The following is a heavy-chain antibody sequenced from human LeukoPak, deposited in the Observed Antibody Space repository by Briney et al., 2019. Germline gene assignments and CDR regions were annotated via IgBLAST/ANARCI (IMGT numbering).Heavy chain of an antibody. V-gene: IGHV4-4*07. J-gene: IGHJ3*02. D-gene: IGHD3-22*01. CDR3: ARDRYYYDTGRYYSAFET. CDR2: IFTSGIISGNT. Sequence: PSETLSLTCTVSGGSTSSYYWSWIRQSPGKGLEWIGRIFTSGIISGNTNYNPSLASRVTMSVDASKNQFSLKLTSVTAADTAIYYCARDRYYYDTGRYYSAFETWGQGTMVTVSS. CDR1: GGSTSSYY.